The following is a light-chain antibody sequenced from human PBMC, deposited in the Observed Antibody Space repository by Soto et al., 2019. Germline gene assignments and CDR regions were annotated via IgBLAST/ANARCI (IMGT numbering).Light chain of an antibody. CDR2: GAS. CDR3: QQYHNWPIT. CDR1: QSVSSTY. V-gene: IGKV3-20*01. Sequence: ETVLTQSPGTLSLSPGESATLSCRASQSVSSTYLAWYQQKPGQAPRLLIYGASSRATGIPDRFSGGGSGTDFTLTISSLQSEDFAVYYCQQYHNWPITFGQGTRLEIK. J-gene: IGKJ5*01.